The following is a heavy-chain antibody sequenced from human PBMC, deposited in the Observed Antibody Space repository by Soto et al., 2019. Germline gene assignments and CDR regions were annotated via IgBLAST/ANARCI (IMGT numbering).Heavy chain of an antibody. CDR1: GFTFSSYA. V-gene: IGHV3-23*01. Sequence: GGSLRLSCAASGFTFSSYAMSWVRQAPGKGLEWVSAISGSGGSTYYADSVKGRFTISRDNSKNTLYLQMNSLRAEDTAVYYCAKRGFYYGSGSLPFTYYFDYWGQGTLVTVSS. CDR2: ISGSGGST. CDR3: AKRGFYYGSGSLPFTYYFDY. J-gene: IGHJ4*02. D-gene: IGHD3-10*01.